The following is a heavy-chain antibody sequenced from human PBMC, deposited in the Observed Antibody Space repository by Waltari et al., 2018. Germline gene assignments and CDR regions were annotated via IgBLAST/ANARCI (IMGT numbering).Heavy chain of an antibody. CDR2: IYSGGDT. V-gene: IGHV3-53*02. D-gene: IGHD6-19*01. CDR1: GFPVPSNH. J-gene: IGHJ4*02. Sequence: EVQLVETGGGLIQPGGSLRPSCRSSGFPVPSNHLSWVRQASGKGLEWVSGIYSGGDTHYPDSVKGRFTISRANSNNTLYLQMNSLRADDTAVYYCARESEVSGWYVSWGQGTLVTVSS. CDR3: ARESEVSGWYVS.